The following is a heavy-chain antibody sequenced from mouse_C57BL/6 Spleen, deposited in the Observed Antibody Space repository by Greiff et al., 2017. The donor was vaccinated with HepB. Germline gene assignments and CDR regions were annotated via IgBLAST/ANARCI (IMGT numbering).Heavy chain of an antibody. CDR2: INPNNGGT. J-gene: IGHJ3*01. CDR3: ARPYYDDLVAY. CDR1: GYTFTDYN. D-gene: IGHD2-13*01. V-gene: IGHV1-22*01. Sequence: EVQLQQSGPELVKPGASVKMSCKASGYTFTDYNMHWVKQSHGKSLEWIGYINPNNGGTSYNQKFKGKAKLTVNKSSNTAYMELRSLTSEDSAVYSCARPYYDDLVAYWGQGTLVTVAA.